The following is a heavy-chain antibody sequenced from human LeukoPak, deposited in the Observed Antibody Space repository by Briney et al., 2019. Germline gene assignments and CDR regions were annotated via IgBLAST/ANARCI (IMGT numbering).Heavy chain of an antibody. CDR2: IYYSGST. J-gene: IGHJ5*02. CDR1: GDSINSGDYY. V-gene: IGHV4-30-4*08. CDR3: ARARRITMIVVVLNWFDP. Sequence: SETLSLTCSVSGDSINSGDYYWSWIRQPPGKGLEWIGYIYYSGSTYYNPSLKSRVTISVDTSKNLFSLKLSSVTAADTAVYYCARARRITMIVVVLNWFDPWGQGTLVTVSS. D-gene: IGHD3-22*01.